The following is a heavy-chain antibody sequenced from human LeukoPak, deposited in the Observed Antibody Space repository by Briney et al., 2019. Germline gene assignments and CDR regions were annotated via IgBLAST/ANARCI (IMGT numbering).Heavy chain of an antibody. Sequence: GGSLRLSCAASGFTSSSYSMNWVRQAPGKGLEWVSSISSSSSYTYYADSVKGRFTISRDNAKNSLYLQMNSLRAEDTAVYYCASRGAFDWLFPRDYWGQGTLVTVSS. D-gene: IGHD3-9*01. CDR2: ISSSSSYT. V-gene: IGHV3-21*01. CDR3: ASRGAFDWLFPRDY. J-gene: IGHJ4*02. CDR1: GFTSSSYS.